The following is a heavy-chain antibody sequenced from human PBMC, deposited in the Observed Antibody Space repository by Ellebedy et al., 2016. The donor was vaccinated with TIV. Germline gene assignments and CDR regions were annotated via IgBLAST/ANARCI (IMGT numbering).Heavy chain of an antibody. CDR3: VKDPYSSGYSHSYNWFDP. CDR1: GFTFRNYA. J-gene: IGHJ5*02. Sequence: PGGSLRLSCSASGFTFRNYAMHWVRQAPGKGLHYVSSLSGDGYSAYYADSVKGRFTISRDNPRNTLYLQMSSLRTEDTAVYYCVKDPYSSGYSHSYNWFDPWGQGTLVTVSS. D-gene: IGHD3-22*01. V-gene: IGHV3-64D*06. CDR2: LSGDGYSA.